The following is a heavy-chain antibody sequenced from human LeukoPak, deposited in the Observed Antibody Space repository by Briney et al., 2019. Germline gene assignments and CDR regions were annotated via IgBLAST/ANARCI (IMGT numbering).Heavy chain of an antibody. Sequence: GESLKISCKGSGYSFSTYWIGWVRQMPGKGMEWMGITHPGDSDTRYSPSFQGQVTLSADKSISTAYLQWSSLKAADTAMYYCARGGIVGATRSYFDFWGQGTLVTVSS. CDR1: GYSFSTYW. CDR3: ARGGIVGATRSYFDF. V-gene: IGHV5-51*01. D-gene: IGHD1-26*01. J-gene: IGHJ4*02. CDR2: THPGDSDT.